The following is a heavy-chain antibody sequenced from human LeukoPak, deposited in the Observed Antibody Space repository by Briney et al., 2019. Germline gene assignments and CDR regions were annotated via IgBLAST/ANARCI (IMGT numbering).Heavy chain of an antibody. CDR2: INSRSTSI. J-gene: IGHJ4*02. CDR1: GFTFGTYS. CDR3: ARGAKWGVPHYFDY. V-gene: IGHV3-48*01. Sequence: PGGSLRLSCAASGFTFGTYSMNWVRQAPGKGLEWVSYINSRSTSIHYADSVKGRFTISRDNAKNSLYLQMNSLRAEDTAVFYCARGAKWGVPHYFDYWGQGILVTVSS. D-gene: IGHD6-19*01.